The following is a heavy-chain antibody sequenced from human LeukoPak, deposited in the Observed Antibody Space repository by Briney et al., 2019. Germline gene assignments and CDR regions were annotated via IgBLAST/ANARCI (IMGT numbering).Heavy chain of an antibody. CDR2: TRNKANSYTT. V-gene: IGHV3-72*01. CDR3: ARETSPYSGSYYYYGMDV. D-gene: IGHD1-26*01. CDR1: GFTFSSYA. Sequence: GGSLRLSCAASGFTFSSYAMHWVRQAPGKGLEWVGRTRNKANSYTTEYAASEKGRFTISRDDSKNSLYLQMNSLKTEDTAVYYCARETSPYSGSYYYYGMDVWGQGTTVTVSS. J-gene: IGHJ6*02.